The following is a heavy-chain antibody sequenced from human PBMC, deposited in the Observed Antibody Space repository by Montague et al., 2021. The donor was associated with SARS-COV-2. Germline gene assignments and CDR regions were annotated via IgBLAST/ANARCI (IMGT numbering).Heavy chain of an antibody. CDR2: IYHSGST. J-gene: IGHJ4*02. D-gene: IGHD3-10*01. V-gene: IGHV4-34*01. CDR1: GGSFSGFH. Sequence: SETLSLTCAVSGGSFSGFHWSWVRQPPGKGLEWIGEIYHSGSTNYNPSLKSRVTISVDKSKNQFSLKLSSVTAADTAVYYCAVTYYYGSGFDYWGQGTLVTVSS. CDR3: AVTYYYGSGFDY.